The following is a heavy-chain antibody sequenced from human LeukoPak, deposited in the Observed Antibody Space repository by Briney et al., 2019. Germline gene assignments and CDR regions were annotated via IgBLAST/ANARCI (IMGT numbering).Heavy chain of an antibody. V-gene: IGHV1-69*06. CDR1: GGTFSSYA. Sequence: SVKVSCKASGGTFSSYAISWVRQAPGQGLEWMGRIIPIFGTANYAQKFQGRVTITADKSTSTAYMELSSLRSEDTAVYYCARAFPAGSGRGAYFDYWGQGTLVTVSS. D-gene: IGHD6-19*01. CDR2: IIPIFGTA. J-gene: IGHJ4*02. CDR3: ARAFPAGSGRGAYFDY.